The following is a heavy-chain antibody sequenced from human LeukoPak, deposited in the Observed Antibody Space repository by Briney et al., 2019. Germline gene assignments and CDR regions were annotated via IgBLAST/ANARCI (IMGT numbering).Heavy chain of an antibody. CDR3: ARELVAGYFDY. CDR2: IYYSGTT. J-gene: IGHJ4*02. V-gene: IGHV4-39*07. Sequence: SETLSLTCTVSGGSINNYYWGWIRQPPGKGLEWIGSIYYSGTTYYNPSLKSRVTISIDTSKNQFSLRLNSVTAADTAVYYCARELVAGYFDYWGQGTLVTVSS. D-gene: IGHD6-19*01. CDR1: GGSINNYY.